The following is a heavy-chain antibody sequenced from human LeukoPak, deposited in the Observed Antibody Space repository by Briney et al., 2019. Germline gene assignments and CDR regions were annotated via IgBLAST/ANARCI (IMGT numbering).Heavy chain of an antibody. CDR2: ISAYNGNT. V-gene: IGHV1-18*01. CDR1: GYTFTSYG. Sequence: ASVKVSCKASGYTFTSYGISWVRQAPGQGREWMGWISAYNGNTNYAQKLQGRVTMTPDTSTSTAYMDLRSLRSDDTAVYYCARVSSSPDEKLAYWGQGTLVTVSS. CDR3: ARVSSSPDEKLAY. J-gene: IGHJ4*02. D-gene: IGHD5-24*01.